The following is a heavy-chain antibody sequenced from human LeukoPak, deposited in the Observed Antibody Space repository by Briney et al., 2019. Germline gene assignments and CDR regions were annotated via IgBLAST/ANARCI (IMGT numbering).Heavy chain of an antibody. Sequence: ASVKVSCKTSVYSFTCYYMHRVRQAPGQGLEWMGWINPKNGGTNYPQKFQGRVTMTTDTSVGTAYMELSSLASDDTGVYYCARRGAYFDYWGQGTLVTVSS. V-gene: IGHV1-2*02. CDR1: VYSFTCYY. CDR2: INPKNGGT. CDR3: ARRGAYFDY. J-gene: IGHJ4*02.